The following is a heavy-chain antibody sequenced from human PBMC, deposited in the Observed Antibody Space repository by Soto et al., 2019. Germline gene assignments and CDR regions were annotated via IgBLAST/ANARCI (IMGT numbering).Heavy chain of an antibody. CDR3: ARTYECAKSDCYRAFDI. CDR2: ISFDGRDI. Sequence: QVQLVESGGGVVHPGTSLRLSCVTSGFTFSSFAMDWVRQAPGKGLEWVAAISFDGRDISYRESVKGRFTISRDNSKNTLYLQMNSLRSEDAAVYYCARTYECAKSDCYRAFDIWGQGTMVTVSS. V-gene: IGHV3-30*03. J-gene: IGHJ3*02. CDR1: GFTFSSFA. D-gene: IGHD2-21*02.